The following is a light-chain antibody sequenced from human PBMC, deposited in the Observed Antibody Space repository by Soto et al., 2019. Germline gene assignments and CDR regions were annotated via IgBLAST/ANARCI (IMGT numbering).Light chain of an antibody. CDR1: QSIGDS. V-gene: IGKV1-5*03. J-gene: IGKJ1*01. Sequence: DIQMTQSPSTLSASLGDGVTITVRASQSIGDSLAWYQQRPGKAPKLLIYKASSLESGVPSRLSGSGSGTEFTLTISSMQPDDFATYYCQQYNSYSTFGHGTKVDIK. CDR2: KAS. CDR3: QQYNSYST.